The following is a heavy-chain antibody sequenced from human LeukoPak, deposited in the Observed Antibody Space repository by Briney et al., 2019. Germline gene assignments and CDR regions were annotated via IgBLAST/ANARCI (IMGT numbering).Heavy chain of an antibody. CDR3: ARESVAGAFDY. Sequence: SETLSLTCTVSGGSISSYYWSWIRQPPGKGLEWIGYIYYSGSTNYNPSLKSRVAISVDTSKNQFSLKLSSVTAADTAVYYCARESVAGAFDYWGQGTLVTVSS. CDR2: IYYSGST. J-gene: IGHJ4*02. V-gene: IGHV4-59*01. D-gene: IGHD6-19*01. CDR1: GGSISSYY.